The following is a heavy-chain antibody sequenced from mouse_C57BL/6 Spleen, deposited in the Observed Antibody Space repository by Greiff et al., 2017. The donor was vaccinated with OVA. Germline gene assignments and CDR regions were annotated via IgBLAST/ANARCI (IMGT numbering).Heavy chain of an antibody. V-gene: IGHV1-52*01. CDR2: IDPSDSET. D-gene: IGHD2-5*01. J-gene: IGHJ1*03. CDR3: ARGSNYEYWYFDV. Sequence: VQLQQPGAELVRPGSSVKLSCKASGYTFTSYWMHWVKQRPIQGLEWIGNIDPSDSETHYNQKFKDKATLTVDKSSSTAYMQLSSLTSEDSAVYYCARGSNYEYWYFDVWGTGTTVTVSS. CDR1: GYTFTSYW.